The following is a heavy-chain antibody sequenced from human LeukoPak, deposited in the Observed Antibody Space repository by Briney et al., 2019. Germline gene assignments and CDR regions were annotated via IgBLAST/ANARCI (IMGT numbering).Heavy chain of an antibody. CDR3: ARAFTTITARFDY. D-gene: IGHD6-6*01. CDR1: GFTFSSYS. V-gene: IGHV3-23*01. Sequence: PGGSLRLSCAASGFTFSSYSMNWVRQAPGKGLEWVSLISGSGGSTYYADSVKGRFTLSRDISKNTLYLQMNSLRAEDTAIYYCARAFTTITARFDYWGQGTLVTVSS. J-gene: IGHJ4*02. CDR2: ISGSGGST.